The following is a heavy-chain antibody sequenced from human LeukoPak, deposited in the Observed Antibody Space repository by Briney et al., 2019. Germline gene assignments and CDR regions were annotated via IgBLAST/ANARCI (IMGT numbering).Heavy chain of an antibody. V-gene: IGHV4-30-2*01. D-gene: IGHD3-10*01. CDR3: ARQKIGYYYGSGSYGWFDP. CDR1: GGSISSGGYY. CDR2: IYHSGST. J-gene: IGHJ5*02. Sequence: SQTLSLTCTVSGGSISSGGYYWSWIRQPPRKGLEWIGYIYHSGSTYYNPSLKSRVTISVDRSKNQFSLKLSSVTAADTAVYYCARQKIGYYYGSGSYGWFDPWGQGTLVTVSS.